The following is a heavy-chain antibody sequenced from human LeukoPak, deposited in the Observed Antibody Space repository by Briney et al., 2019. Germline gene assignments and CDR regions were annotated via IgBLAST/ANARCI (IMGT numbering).Heavy chain of an antibody. CDR3: ARDDCSSTSCYVWFDP. Sequence: ASVKVSCKVSGYTLTELSMHWVRQAPGKGLEWMGIINPSGGSTSYAQKFQGRVTMTRDTSTSTVYMELSSLRSEDTAVYYCARDDCSSTSCYVWFDPWGQGTLVTVSS. J-gene: IGHJ5*02. V-gene: IGHV1-46*01. CDR1: GYTLTELS. D-gene: IGHD2-2*01. CDR2: INPSGGST.